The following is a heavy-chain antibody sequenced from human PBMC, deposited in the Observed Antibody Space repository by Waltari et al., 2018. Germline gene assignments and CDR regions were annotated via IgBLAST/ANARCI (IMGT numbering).Heavy chain of an antibody. J-gene: IGHJ5*02. CDR1: GGTFSSYA. D-gene: IGHD2-2*02. Sequence: QVQLVQSGAEVKKPGSSVKVSCKASGGTFSSYASSGVRQAPGQGIGWMGGINPIFGTANNAQKFQGRVTITTDESTSTAYMELSSLRSEDTAVYYCAREGAYCSSTSCYIKGGWFDPWGQGTLVTVSS. CDR2: INPIFGTA. CDR3: AREGAYCSSTSCYIKGGWFDP. V-gene: IGHV1-69*05.